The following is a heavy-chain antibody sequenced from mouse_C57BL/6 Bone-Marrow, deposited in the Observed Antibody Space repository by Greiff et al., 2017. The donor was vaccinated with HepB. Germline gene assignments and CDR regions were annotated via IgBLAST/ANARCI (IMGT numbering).Heavy chain of an antibody. Sequence: EVQLQQSGPELVKPGASVKIPCKASGYTFTDYNMDWVKQSHGKSLEWIGDINPNNGGTIYNQKFKGKATLTVDKSSSTAYMELRSLTSEDTAVYYCARSSYYYGSSYYAMDYWGQGTSVTVSS. CDR2: INPNNGGT. J-gene: IGHJ4*01. CDR1: GYTFTDYN. D-gene: IGHD1-1*01. V-gene: IGHV1-18*01. CDR3: ARSSYYYGSSYYAMDY.